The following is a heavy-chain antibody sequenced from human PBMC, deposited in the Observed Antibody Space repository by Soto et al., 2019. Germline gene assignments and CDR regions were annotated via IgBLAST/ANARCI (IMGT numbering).Heavy chain of an antibody. J-gene: IGHJ6*02. CDR1: GFTFSDYY. D-gene: IGHD3-10*01. V-gene: IGHV3-11*06. Sequence: GGSLRLSCAASGFTFSDYYMSWIRQAPGKGLEWVSYISSSSSYTNYADSVKGRFTISRDNAKNSLYLQMNSLRAEDTAVYYCAKTKLEQYYYYGMDVWGQGTTVTVSS. CDR3: AKTKLEQYYYYGMDV. CDR2: ISSSSSYT.